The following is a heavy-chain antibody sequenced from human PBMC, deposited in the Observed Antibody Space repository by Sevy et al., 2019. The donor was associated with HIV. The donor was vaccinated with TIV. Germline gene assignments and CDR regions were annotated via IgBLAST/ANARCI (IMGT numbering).Heavy chain of an antibody. CDR3: ARGKDIAARLRGNWFDP. CDR2: INHSGST. CDR1: GGSFSGYY. V-gene: IGHV4-34*01. Sequence: SETLSLTCAVYGGSFSGYYWSWIRQPPGKGLEWIGEINHSGSTNYNPSRKSRVTISVDTSKNRFSLKLSSGTAADTAGYYCARGKDIAARLRGNWFDPWGQGTLVTVSS. D-gene: IGHD6-6*01. J-gene: IGHJ5*02.